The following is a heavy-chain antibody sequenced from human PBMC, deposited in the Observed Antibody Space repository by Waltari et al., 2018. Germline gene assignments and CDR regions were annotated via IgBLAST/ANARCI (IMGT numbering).Heavy chain of an antibody. Sequence: QVQLQQWGAGLLKPSATLSLTCAVYGGSLSGYYWTWIRQPPGKGLEWIGDINHSGSGSTNYIPSLKSRVTISVDTSKSQFSLKVTSVTAADTAMYYCARIKSRAFDIWGQGTMVTVSS. CDR1: GGSLSGYY. J-gene: IGHJ3*02. CDR3: ARIKSRAFDI. V-gene: IGHV4-34*01. CDR2: INHSGSGST.